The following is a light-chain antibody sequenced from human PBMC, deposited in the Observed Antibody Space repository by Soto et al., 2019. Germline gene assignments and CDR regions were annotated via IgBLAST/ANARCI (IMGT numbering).Light chain of an antibody. CDR3: QQYYNTHT. CDR1: QSVLYSSNNKNY. J-gene: IGKJ1*01. CDR2: WAS. Sequence: DIVMTQSPELLAVSLGERATINCNASQSVLYSSNNKNYLAWYQQKPGQPPKLLIYWASTRESGVSDRFSGSGSGTDFTLTISSLQAEDVAVYYCQQYYNTHTFGQGTKVHI. V-gene: IGKV4-1*01.